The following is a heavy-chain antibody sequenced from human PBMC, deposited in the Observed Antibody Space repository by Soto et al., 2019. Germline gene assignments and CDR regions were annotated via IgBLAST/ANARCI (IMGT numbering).Heavy chain of an antibody. CDR2: IKQDGSEK. Sequence: GGSLRLSCAASGFTFSSYWMSWVRQAPGKGLEWVANIKQDGSEKYYVDSVKGRYNISRENAKNSLYLQMYSLRAEDTAVYYCARFALTTWHWFVPWGQGTLVTVSS. J-gene: IGHJ5*02. CDR3: ARFALTTWHWFVP. V-gene: IGHV3-7*03. CDR1: GFTFSSYW. D-gene: IGHD5-12*01.